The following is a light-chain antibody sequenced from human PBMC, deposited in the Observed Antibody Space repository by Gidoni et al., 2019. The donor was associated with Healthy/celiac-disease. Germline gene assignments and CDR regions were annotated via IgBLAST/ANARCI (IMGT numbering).Light chain of an antibody. V-gene: IGKV3-11*01. CDR3: QQRSNWV. CDR1: QSVSSY. CDR2: DAS. Sequence: EIVLTQSPATLSLSPGERDTLSSRASQSVSSYLAWYQQKPGQAPRLLIYDASNRATGIPARFSGSGSGTDFTLTISSLEPEDFAVYYCQQRSNWVFGGGTKVEIK. J-gene: IGKJ4*01.